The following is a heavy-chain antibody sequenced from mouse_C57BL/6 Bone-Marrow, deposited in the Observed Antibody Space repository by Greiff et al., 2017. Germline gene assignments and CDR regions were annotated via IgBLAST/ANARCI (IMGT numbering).Heavy chain of an antibody. J-gene: IGHJ3*01. CDR2: IYPGGGYT. V-gene: IGHV1-63*01. D-gene: IGHD2-4*01. Sequence: VQLQQSGAELVRPGTSVKMSCKASGYTFTNYWIGWAKQRPGHGLEWIGDIYPGGGYTNYNEKFKGKATLTADKSSSTAYMQFSSLTSEDSAIYYCARGGLRRVAWFAYWGQGTLVTVSA. CDR1: GYTFTNYW. CDR3: ARGGLRRVAWFAY.